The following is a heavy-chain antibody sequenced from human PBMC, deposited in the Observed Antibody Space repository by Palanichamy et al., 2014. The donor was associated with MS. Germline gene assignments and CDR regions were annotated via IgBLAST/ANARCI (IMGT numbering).Heavy chain of an antibody. Sequence: QLQLVQSGAAVKKPGSSVKVSCKASGGSFNTHSITWVRQAPGQGLEWLGGILPRLNKPIYAQKMQDRLTITVDEERTTVYMELSSLRSEDTAKYYCATEGVIVVVPAAMDVWGQGTAVTVSS. J-gene: IGHJ6*02. CDR3: ATEGVIVVVPAAMDV. V-gene: IGHV1-69*01. D-gene: IGHD2-2*01. CDR2: ILPRLNKP. CDR1: GGSFNTHS.